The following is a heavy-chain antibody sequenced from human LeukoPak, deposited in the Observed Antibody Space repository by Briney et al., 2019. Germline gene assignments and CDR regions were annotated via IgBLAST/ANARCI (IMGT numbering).Heavy chain of an antibody. V-gene: IGHV4-34*01. J-gene: IGHJ3*02. D-gene: IGHD2-15*01. Sequence: SETLSLTCAVYGGSFSGYYWSWIRQPPGKGLEWIGEINHSGSTYYNPSLKSRVTISVDTSKNQFSLKLSSVTAADTAVYYCATASPVVAAVNIHAFDIWGQGTMVTVSS. CDR3: ATASPVVAAVNIHAFDI. CDR2: INHSGST. CDR1: GGSFSGYY.